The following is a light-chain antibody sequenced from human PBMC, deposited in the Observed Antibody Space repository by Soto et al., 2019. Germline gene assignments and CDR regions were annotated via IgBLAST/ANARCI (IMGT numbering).Light chain of an antibody. V-gene: IGKV3-20*01. CDR2: GAS. CDR3: QQYGSSPLT. CDR1: QSVISDY. Sequence: EIVLTHSPGTLSLSPGDIATLSCRASQSVISDYLAWYQQKPGQAPRLLIYGASGRATGIPDRFSGSGSGTDFTLTISRLEPEDFAVYYCQQYGSSPLTFGGGTKVDIK. J-gene: IGKJ4*01.